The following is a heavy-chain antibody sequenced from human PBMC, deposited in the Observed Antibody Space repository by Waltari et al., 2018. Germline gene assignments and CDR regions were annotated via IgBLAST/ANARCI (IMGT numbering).Heavy chain of an antibody. V-gene: IGHV4-34*01. Sequence: QVQLQQWGAGLLKPSETLSLTCAVYGGSFSGYYWSWIRQPPGKGLERIGEINHSGSTNYNPSLKSRVTISVDTSKNQFSLKLSSVTAADTAVYYCARAPFCSSTSCYLRHAFDIWGQGTMVTVSS. CDR2: INHSGST. CDR3: ARAPFCSSTSCYLRHAFDI. CDR1: GGSFSGYY. D-gene: IGHD2-2*01. J-gene: IGHJ3*02.